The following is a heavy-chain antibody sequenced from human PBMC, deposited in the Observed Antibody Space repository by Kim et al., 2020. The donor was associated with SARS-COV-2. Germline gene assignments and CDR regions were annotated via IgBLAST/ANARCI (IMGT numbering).Heavy chain of an antibody. Sequence: SETLSLTCAVYGGSFSGYYWSWIRQPPGKGLEWIGEINHSGSTNYNPSLKSRVTISVDTSKNQFSLKLSSVTAADTAVYYCARFSGYYGMDVWGQGTTVT. CDR3: ARFSGYYGMDV. D-gene: IGHD6-19*01. V-gene: IGHV4-34*01. CDR2: INHSGST. CDR1: GGSFSGYY. J-gene: IGHJ6*02.